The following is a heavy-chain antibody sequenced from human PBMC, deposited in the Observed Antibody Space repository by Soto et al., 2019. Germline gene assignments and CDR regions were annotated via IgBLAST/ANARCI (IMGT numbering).Heavy chain of an antibody. V-gene: IGHV4-59*01. J-gene: IGHJ4*02. CDR2: IYYSGST. D-gene: IGHD3-10*01. CDR1: GGSISSYY. Sequence: QVQLQESGPGLVKPSETLSLTCTVSGGSISSYYWSWIRQPPGKGLEWIGYIYYSGSTNYNPSLKSRVTIAVDPSKNQFSLKLRSVTAADTAVYYCARVLFYGSGSYLVDYWGQGTLVTVSS. CDR3: ARVLFYGSGSYLVDY.